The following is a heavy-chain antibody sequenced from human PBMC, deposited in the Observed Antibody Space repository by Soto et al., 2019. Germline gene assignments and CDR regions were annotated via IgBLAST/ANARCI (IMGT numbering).Heavy chain of an antibody. J-gene: IGHJ4*02. D-gene: IGHD6-19*01. CDR2: ISGPGGST. CDR3: AKDRRIAVSHFDF. Sequence: PGGSLRLSCAASGFTFSKFAMSWVRQAPGKGLEWVAAISGPGGSTNYADSVQGRFTISRDNSKDTVSLQMNSLKVEDTAVYFCAKDRRIAVSHFDFWGQGTLVTVSS. CDR1: GFTFSKFA. V-gene: IGHV3-23*01.